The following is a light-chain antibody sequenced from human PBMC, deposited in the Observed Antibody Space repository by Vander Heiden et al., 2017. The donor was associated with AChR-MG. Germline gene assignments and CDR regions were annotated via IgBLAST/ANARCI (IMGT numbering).Light chain of an antibody. CDR1: ESVSNN. Sequence: EIVMRQSPGTLSVSPGERVTLSCRASESVSNNLAWYQQKPGQAPRLLMYAASTRATGIPDKFTGVGSGTDFTLTISSLQSEDFAVYYCQQYNHWPTFGQGTKVEIK. J-gene: IGKJ1*01. CDR2: AAS. CDR3: QQYNHWPT. V-gene: IGKV3-15*01.